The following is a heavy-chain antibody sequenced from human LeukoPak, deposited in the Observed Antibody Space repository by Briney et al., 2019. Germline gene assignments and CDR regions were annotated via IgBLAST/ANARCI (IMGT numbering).Heavy chain of an antibody. Sequence: SETLSLTCTVSGGSISSYYWSWIRQPPGKGLEWIGYIYYSGSTNYNPSLKSRVTISVDTSKNQFSLKLNSVTAADTAVYYCARVLVTAIPYYYYYGMDVWGQGTTVTVSS. J-gene: IGHJ6*02. CDR1: GGSISSYY. D-gene: IGHD2-21*02. CDR2: IYYSGST. CDR3: ARVLVTAIPYYYYYGMDV. V-gene: IGHV4-59*01.